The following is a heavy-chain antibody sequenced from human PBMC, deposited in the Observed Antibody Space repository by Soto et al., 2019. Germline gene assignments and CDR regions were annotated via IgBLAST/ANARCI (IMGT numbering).Heavy chain of an antibody. D-gene: IGHD2-15*01. CDR1: GGSISSGGYY. CDR3: AREKGCSGRSCYLIDY. Sequence: QVQLQESGPGLVKPSQTLSLTCTVSGGSISSGGYYWSWIRQHPGKGLEWIGYIYYSGSTYYNPSLKSRVTISVDTSKNQFSLQLTSVTAADTAVYYCAREKGCSGRSCYLIDYWGQGTLVTVSS. J-gene: IGHJ4*02. V-gene: IGHV4-31*03. CDR2: IYYSGST.